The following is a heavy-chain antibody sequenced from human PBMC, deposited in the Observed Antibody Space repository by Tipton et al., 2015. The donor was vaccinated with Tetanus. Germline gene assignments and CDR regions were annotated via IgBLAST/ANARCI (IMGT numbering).Heavy chain of an antibody. J-gene: IGHJ5*02. V-gene: IGHV4-39*01. CDR1: GGSINSGTFY. CDR3: SRTAVNWFGP. D-gene: IGHD2-21*02. CDR2: IYYNGNT. Sequence: TLSLTCTVSGGSINSGTFYWDWIRQTPGKGLEWIGNIYYNGNTLQNPSLKSRVTMSLDKSKNQFSLKLRSVTAADTAFYYCSRTAVNWFGPWGPGTLVAVSP.